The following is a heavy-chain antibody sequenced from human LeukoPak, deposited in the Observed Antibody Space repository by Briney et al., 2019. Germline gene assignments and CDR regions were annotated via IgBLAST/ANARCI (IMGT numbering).Heavy chain of an antibody. Sequence: GGSLRLSCAASGFTFSSYTMNWVRQAPGKGLEWVSCISSSSTNIYYADSVKGRFTISRDNAKNSLYLQMNSLRAEDTAVYYCARDLSLFFAPSDHWGQGTLVTVSS. CDR2: ISSSSTNI. J-gene: IGHJ4*02. CDR3: ARDLSLFFAPSDH. CDR1: GFTFSSYT. V-gene: IGHV3-21*01. D-gene: IGHD2-21*01.